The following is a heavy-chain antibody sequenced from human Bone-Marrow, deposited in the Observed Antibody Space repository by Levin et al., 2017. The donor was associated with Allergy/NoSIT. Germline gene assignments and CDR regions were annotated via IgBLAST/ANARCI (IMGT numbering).Heavy chain of an antibody. CDR1: SDSSISGGSISVGGYS. CDR2: IYHDGKS. V-gene: IGHV4-30-2*01. D-gene: IGHD3-16*02. J-gene: IGHJ4*02. CDR3: VRGNLYNYKEGIYRGCYFDY. Sequence: SQTLSLTCSVSSDSSISGGSISVGGYSWSWIRQAPGKGLEWLGHIYHDGKSDYNPSLESRVTISRETFRNQFSLKLTSVNAADTAVYYCVRGNLYNYKEGIYRGCYFDYWGQGLSVTVSS.